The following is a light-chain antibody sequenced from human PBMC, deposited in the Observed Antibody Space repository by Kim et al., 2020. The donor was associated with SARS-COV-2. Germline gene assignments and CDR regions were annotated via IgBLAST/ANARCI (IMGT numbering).Light chain of an antibody. CDR3: QQYGSSPWT. Sequence: SQAEIASLACRDSQSVSSSYLAWYQQKPGQAPRLLIYGASSRATGIPDRFSGSGSGTDFTLTISRLEPEDIAVYYCQQYGSSPWTFGQGTKVDIK. V-gene: IGKV3-20*01. J-gene: IGKJ1*01. CDR1: QSVSSSY. CDR2: GAS.